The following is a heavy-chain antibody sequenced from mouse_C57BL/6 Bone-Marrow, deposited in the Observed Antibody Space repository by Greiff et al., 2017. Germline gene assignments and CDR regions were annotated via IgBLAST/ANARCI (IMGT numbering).Heavy chain of an antibody. CDR2: IDPETGGT. CDR3: TGYYGTWFAY. J-gene: IGHJ3*01. Sequence: VKLQESGAELVRPGASVTLSCKASGYTFTDYEMHWVKQTPVHGLEWIGAIDPETGGTAYNQKFKGKAILTADKSSSTAYMELRSLTAEDSAVYYWTGYYGTWFAYWGQGTLVTVSA. CDR1: GYTFTDYE. D-gene: IGHD1-2*01. V-gene: IGHV1-15*01.